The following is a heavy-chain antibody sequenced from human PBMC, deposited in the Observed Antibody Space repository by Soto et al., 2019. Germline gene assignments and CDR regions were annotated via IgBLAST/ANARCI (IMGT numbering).Heavy chain of an antibody. CDR2: ISGSGDST. J-gene: IGHJ1*01. V-gene: IGHV3-23*01. D-gene: IGHD6-19*01. CDR3: AKGVPGIAVAGTGYFQH. CDR1: GFTFSSYA. Sequence: GGSLRLSCAASGFTFSSYAMSWFRQAPGKGLEWVSGISGSGDSTYYADSVKGRFTISRDNSKNTLYLQMNSLRAEDTAVYYCAKGVPGIAVAGTGYFQHWGQGTLVTDSS.